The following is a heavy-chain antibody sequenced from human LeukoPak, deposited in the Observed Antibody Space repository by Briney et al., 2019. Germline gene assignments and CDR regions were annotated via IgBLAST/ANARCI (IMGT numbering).Heavy chain of an antibody. J-gene: IGHJ6*02. CDR1: GDSVSSNSAA. D-gene: IGHD3-3*01. CDR2: TYYRSKWYN. Sequence: SQTHSLTCAISGDSVSSNSAAWNCIRQSPSRGLEWLGRTYYRSKWYNDYAVSVKSRITINPDTSKNQFSLQLNSVTPEDTAVYYCAREDFWSGYYTSIRDYYGMDVWGQGTTVTVSS. CDR3: AREDFWSGYYTSIRDYYGMDV. V-gene: IGHV6-1*01.